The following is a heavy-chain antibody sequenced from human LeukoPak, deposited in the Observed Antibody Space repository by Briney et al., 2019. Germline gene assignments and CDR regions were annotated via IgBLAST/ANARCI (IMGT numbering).Heavy chain of an antibody. J-gene: IGHJ3*02. Sequence: SETLSLTCTVSGGSISSSSYYWGWIRQPPGKGLEWIGSIYYSGSTYYNPSLKSRVTISVDTSKNQFSLKLSSVTAADTAVYYCARDMRGIYDSSGRVAFDIWGQGTMVTVSS. V-gene: IGHV4-39*07. CDR1: GGSISSSSYY. CDR3: ARDMRGIYDSSGRVAFDI. CDR2: IYYSGST. D-gene: IGHD3-22*01.